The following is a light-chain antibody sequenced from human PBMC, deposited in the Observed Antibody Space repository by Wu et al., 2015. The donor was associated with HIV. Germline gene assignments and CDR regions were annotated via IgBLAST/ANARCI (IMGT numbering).Light chain of an antibody. CDR2: GTS. J-gene: IGKJ4*01. CDR3: QQSLAAPLA. Sequence: DIQMTQSPSSLSASVGDRVTITCRASQSISRFLNWYQQKPGKAPKALIFGTSTLESGVPSRFTGSGSGTDFTLTINNLQPEDFATYYCQQSLAAPLAFGGGTKVEPK. CDR1: QSISRF. V-gene: IGKV1-39*01.